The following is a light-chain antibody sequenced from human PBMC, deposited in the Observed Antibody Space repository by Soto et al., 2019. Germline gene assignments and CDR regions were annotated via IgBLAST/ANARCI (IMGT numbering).Light chain of an antibody. J-gene: IGLJ3*02. Sequence: QSALTQPRSVSGSPGQSVTISCTGNNSDIGGYDYVSWYQQHPGKAPKLMIYDVNKRPSGVPDRFSGSKSGNTASLTISGLQAEHEADYYCCSYAGDYSWVFGGGTKLTVL. CDR1: NSDIGGYDY. V-gene: IGLV2-11*01. CDR3: CSYAGDYSWV. CDR2: DVN.